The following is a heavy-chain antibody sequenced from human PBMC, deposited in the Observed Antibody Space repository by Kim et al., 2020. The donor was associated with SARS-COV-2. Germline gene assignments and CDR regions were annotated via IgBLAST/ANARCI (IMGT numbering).Heavy chain of an antibody. CDR1: GYSFTSYW. CDR2: IDPSDSYT. D-gene: IGHD1-7*01. V-gene: IGHV5-10-1*01. J-gene: IGHJ6*02. Sequence: GESLKISCKGSGYSFTSYWISWVRQMPGKGLEWMGRIDPSDSYTNYSPSFQGHVTISADKSISTAYLQWSSLKASDTAMYYCASRTEKGITGTLGMDVWGQGTTVTVSS. CDR3: ASRTEKGITGTLGMDV.